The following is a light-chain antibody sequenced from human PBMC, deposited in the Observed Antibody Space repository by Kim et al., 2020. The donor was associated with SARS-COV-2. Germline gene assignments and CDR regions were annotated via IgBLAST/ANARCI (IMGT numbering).Light chain of an antibody. Sequence: QSVTISCTGTSSDVGGYNSVSWYQHHPGKAPKLMIYEVSKRPSGVPDRFSGSKSGNTASLTVSGLQAEDEADYYCSSYAGSNTHEVFGTGTKVTVL. CDR1: SSDVGGYNS. CDR2: EVS. V-gene: IGLV2-8*01. CDR3: SSYAGSNTHEV. J-gene: IGLJ1*01.